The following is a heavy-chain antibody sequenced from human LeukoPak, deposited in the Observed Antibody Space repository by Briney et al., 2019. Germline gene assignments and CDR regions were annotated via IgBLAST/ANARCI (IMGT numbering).Heavy chain of an antibody. D-gene: IGHD5-24*01. CDR3: AREEENAFDI. Sequence: GGSLRLSCAASGFTFGSYGMSWVRQAPGKGLEWVAVIWYDGTNRFYADSVKGRFTISRDNSKNTLYLQMNSLRTEDTAVYYCAREEENAFDIWGQGTMVTVSS. V-gene: IGHV3-33*07. J-gene: IGHJ3*02. CDR1: GFTFGSYG. CDR2: IWYDGTNR.